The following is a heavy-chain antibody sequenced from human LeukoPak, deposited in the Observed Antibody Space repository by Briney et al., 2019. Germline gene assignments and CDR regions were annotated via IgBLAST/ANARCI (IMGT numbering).Heavy chain of an antibody. D-gene: IGHD4-17*01. CDR2: INAGNGNT. CDR1: GYTFTSYD. J-gene: IGHJ4*02. CDR3: ARSFPTVTTLLY. V-gene: IGHV1-3*01. Sequence: ASVKVSCTASGYTFTSYDINWVRQATGQGLEWMGWINAGNGNTKYSQKFQGRVTITRDTSASTAYMELSSLRSEDTAVYYCARSFPTVTTLLYWGQGTLVTVSS.